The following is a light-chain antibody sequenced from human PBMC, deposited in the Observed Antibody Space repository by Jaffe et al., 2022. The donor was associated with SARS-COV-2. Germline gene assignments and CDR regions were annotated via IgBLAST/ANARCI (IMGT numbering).Light chain of an antibody. Sequence: QSILTQPPSASGTPGQRVTISCSGSRSNIQSNYVFWYQHLPGTAPKFLISENNHRPSGVPDPDRFSGSKSGTSASLAISGLRSEDEADYYCAAWDDSLRGWVFGGGTRLTVL. CDR2: ENN. J-gene: IGLJ3*02. CDR1: RSNIQSNY. CDR3: AAWDDSLRGWV. V-gene: IGLV1-47*01.